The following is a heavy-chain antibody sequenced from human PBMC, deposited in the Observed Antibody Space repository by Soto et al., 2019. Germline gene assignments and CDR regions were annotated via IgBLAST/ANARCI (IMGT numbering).Heavy chain of an antibody. CDR2: IWYDGSNK. CDR3: ARDALTGGYDFWSGPFDY. J-gene: IGHJ4*02. V-gene: IGHV3-33*01. D-gene: IGHD3-3*01. CDR1: GFTFSSYG. Sequence: GGSLRLSCAASGFTFSSYGMHWVRQAPGKGLEWVAVIWYDGSNKYYADSVKGRFTISRDNSKNTLYLQMNSLRAEDTAVYYCARDALTGGYDFWSGPFDYWGQGTLVTVSS.